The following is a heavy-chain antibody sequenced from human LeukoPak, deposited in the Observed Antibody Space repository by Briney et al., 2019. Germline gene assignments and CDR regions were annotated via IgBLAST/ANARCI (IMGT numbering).Heavy chain of an antibody. D-gene: IGHD3-10*01. J-gene: IGHJ4*02. V-gene: IGHV3-7*01. CDR3: ARDPTSDYYGSGSYLDY. Sequence: PGGSLRLSCAASGFTFSSYWMSWVRQAPGKGLEWVANIKQDGSEKYYVDSVKGRFTISRDNAMNSLYLQMNSLRAEDTAVYYCARDPTSDYYGSGSYLDYWGQGTLVTVSS. CDR2: IKQDGSEK. CDR1: GFTFSSYW.